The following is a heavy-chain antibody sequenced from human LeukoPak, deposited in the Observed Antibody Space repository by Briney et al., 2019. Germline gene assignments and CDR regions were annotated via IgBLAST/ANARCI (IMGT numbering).Heavy chain of an antibody. Sequence: ASVKVSCKASGYTFTSSDINWVRQATGQGLEWMGWMSPNSGNTGYAQKFQGRVTITTNTSIATAYMELSSLRSEDTAVYYCARAGSGGSYYTNWGQGTLVTVSS. V-gene: IGHV1-8*03. CDR2: MSPNSGNT. CDR3: ARAGSGGSYYTN. CDR1: GYTFTSSD. D-gene: IGHD3-10*01. J-gene: IGHJ4*02.